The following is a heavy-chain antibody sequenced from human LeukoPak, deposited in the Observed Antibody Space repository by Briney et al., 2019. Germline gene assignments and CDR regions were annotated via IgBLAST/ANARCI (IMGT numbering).Heavy chain of an antibody. Sequence: QPGESLRLSCAASGPIRSSDGFDWVRQAPGQGLEWVSFINSGGDIKWYADAVKGLFTISRDEAKNSVYLQMDSLRDEDTAVYYCAKDRSGKSGGYYHDAFDIWGQGTMVTVSS. CDR1: GPIRSSDG. J-gene: IGHJ3*02. D-gene: IGHD3-22*01. CDR2: INSGGDIK. V-gene: IGHV3-48*02. CDR3: AKDRSGKSGGYYHDAFDI.